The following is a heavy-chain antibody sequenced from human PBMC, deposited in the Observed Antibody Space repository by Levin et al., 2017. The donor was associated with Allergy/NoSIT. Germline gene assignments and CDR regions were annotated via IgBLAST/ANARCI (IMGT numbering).Heavy chain of an antibody. CDR1: GFTFSSYA. CDR3: AKGRLKQPPGYFDY. CDR2: ISGSGGST. J-gene: IGHJ4*02. V-gene: IGHV3-23*01. D-gene: IGHD6-13*01. Sequence: GESLKISCAASGFTFSSYAMSWVRQAPGKGLEWVSAISGSGGSTYYADSVKGRFTISRDNSKNTLYLQMNSLRAEDTAVYYCAKGRLKQPPGYFDYWGQGTLVTVSS.